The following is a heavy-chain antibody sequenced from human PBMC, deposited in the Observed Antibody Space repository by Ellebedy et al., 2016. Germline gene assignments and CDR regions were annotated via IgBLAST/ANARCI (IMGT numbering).Heavy chain of an antibody. CDR1: GFTVSGNY. Sequence: GGSLRLSCAASGFTVSGNYMSWVRQAPGEGLEWVSTLYSGGTILYADSVKGRFTISSDNSKNTLYLQMNSLTVEDTAVYYWAKGNAVPGPEPLDFWGQGTLVTVSS. J-gene: IGHJ4*02. V-gene: IGHV3-66*01. D-gene: IGHD6-19*01. CDR3: AKGNAVPGPEPLDF. CDR2: LYSGGTI.